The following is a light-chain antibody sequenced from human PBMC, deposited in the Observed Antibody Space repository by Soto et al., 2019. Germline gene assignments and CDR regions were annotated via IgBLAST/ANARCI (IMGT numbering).Light chain of an antibody. J-gene: IGLJ1*01. CDR1: SSNIGSNT. CDR2: NNN. Sequence: QSVLTQPPSASGTPGQRVTISCSGSSSNIGSNTVNWYQQLPGTAPKLLIYNNNQRPSGVPDRFSGSKSGTSASLAISGLQPEDEADYYCAAWDDSLNGLGFGTGTKLTVL. CDR3: AAWDDSLNGLG. V-gene: IGLV1-44*01.